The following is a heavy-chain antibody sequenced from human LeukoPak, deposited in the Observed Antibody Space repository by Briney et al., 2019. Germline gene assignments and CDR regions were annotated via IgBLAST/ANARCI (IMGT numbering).Heavy chain of an antibody. CDR2: IYYSGST. D-gene: IGHD3-3*01. CDR1: GGSISSYY. Sequence: SETLSLTCTVSGGSISSYYWSWIRQPPGKGLEWIGYIYYSGSTNYNPSLKSRVTISVDTSKNQFSLKLSSATAADTAVYYCARGPPNYDFWSGIYYYYYYMDVWGKGTTVTVSS. J-gene: IGHJ6*03. CDR3: ARGPPNYDFWSGIYYYYYYMDV. V-gene: IGHV4-59*01.